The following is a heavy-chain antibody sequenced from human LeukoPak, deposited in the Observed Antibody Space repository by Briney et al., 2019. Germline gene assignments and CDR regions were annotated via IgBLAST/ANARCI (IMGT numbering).Heavy chain of an antibody. D-gene: IGHD5-18*01. CDR1: GYSISSGYY. CDR2: IYTSGST. V-gene: IGHV4-38-2*01. Sequence: PSETLSLTCAVSGYSISSGYYWGWIRQPPGKGLEWIGSIYTSGSTYYNPSLKSRVTISGDTSKNQFSLKLSSVTAADTAVYYCAANFEDTAIYAGGQGTLVTVS. J-gene: IGHJ4*02. CDR3: AANFEDTAIYA.